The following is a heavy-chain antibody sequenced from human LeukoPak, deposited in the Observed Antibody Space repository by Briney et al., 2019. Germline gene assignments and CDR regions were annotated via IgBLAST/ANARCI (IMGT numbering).Heavy chain of an antibody. V-gene: IGHV4-39*07. J-gene: IGHJ4*02. D-gene: IGHD2-2*01. CDR2: VFHTGSA. CDR3: AREPDV. CDR1: GGSISASNYH. Sequence: SETLSLTCTVSGGSISASNYHWGWIRQPPAKGLEWVGTVFHTGSAYYNPSLSGRTTISVDTTKNQFSLKLTSVTAADTAVYYCAREPDVWGQGTLVTVSS.